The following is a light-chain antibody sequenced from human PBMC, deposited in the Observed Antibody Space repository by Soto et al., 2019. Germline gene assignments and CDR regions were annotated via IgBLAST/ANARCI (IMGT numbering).Light chain of an antibody. CDR1: HSISTN. CDR2: GAS. CDR3: QQYTNWPPMYS. V-gene: IGKV3-15*01. J-gene: IGKJ2*03. Sequence: EIVMTQSPATLSVSPGEGANLSCRASHSISTNLAWYQQKPGQAPRLLIYGASTRATGIPARFSGSGSGTDFTLTISSLQSEDFAVYYCQQYTNWPPMYSFGQGTKLEIK.